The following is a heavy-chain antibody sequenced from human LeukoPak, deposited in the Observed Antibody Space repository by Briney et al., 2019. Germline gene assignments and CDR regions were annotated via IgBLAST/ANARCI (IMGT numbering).Heavy chain of an antibody. CDR2: IYPSGTT. CDR1: GGSISSSNW. D-gene: IGHD3-10*01. Sequence: PSETLSLTCAVSGGSISSSNWWSWVRQPPGKGLEWVGEIYPSGTTNYNPSLKSRVSISVDKSKNQFSLKLNSVTAADTAVYYCARWVGESRVFDYWGQGTLVTVSS. V-gene: IGHV4-4*02. J-gene: IGHJ4*02. CDR3: ARWVGESRVFDY.